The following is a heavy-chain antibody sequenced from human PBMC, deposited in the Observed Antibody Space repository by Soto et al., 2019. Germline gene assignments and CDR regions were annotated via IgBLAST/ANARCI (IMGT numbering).Heavy chain of an antibody. D-gene: IGHD3-22*01. J-gene: IGHJ5*02. CDR1: GGSISSGDYY. CDR3: ARQIYYDSSEVNWFDP. V-gene: IGHV4-30-4*01. Sequence: PSETLSLTCTVSGGSISSGDYYWSWIRQPPGKGLEWIGYIYYSGSTYYNPSLKSRVTISVDTSKNQFSLRLSSVTAADTAVYYCARQIYYDSSEVNWFDPWGQGTLVTVSS. CDR2: IYYSGST.